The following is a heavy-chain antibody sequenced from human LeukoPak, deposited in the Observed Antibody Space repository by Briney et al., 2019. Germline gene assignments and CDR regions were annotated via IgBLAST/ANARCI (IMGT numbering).Heavy chain of an antibody. CDR1: GGTFSNYA. J-gene: IGHJ4*02. CDR3: ARVKFVRYFDWLSPFDY. Sequence: SVKVSCKASGGTFSNYAISWVRQAPGQGLEWMGGIIPIFGTANYAQKFQGRVTITADKPTSTAYMELSSLRSEDTAVYYCARVKFVRYFDWLSPFDYWGQGTLVTVSS. CDR2: IIPIFGTA. D-gene: IGHD3-9*01. V-gene: IGHV1-69*06.